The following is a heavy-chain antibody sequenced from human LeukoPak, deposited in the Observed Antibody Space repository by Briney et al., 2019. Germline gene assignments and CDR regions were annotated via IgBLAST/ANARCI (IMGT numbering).Heavy chain of an antibody. CDR3: SNGIAVSDSYYFDY. CDR2: IYSGGST. V-gene: IGHV3-53*01. J-gene: IGHJ4*02. Sequence: GGCLRLSCAASGFTVSINYMSWGRHTPGRGLGWVSVIYSGGSTYYANSVKGRVNISREKSKNTIYLNRNRMRVEATAGLYCSNGIAVSDSYYFDYWGQGTLVTVSS. CDR1: GFTVSINY. D-gene: IGHD6-19*01.